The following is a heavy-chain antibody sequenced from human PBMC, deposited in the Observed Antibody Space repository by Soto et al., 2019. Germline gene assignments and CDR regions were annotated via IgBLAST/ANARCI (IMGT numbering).Heavy chain of an antibody. CDR3: ARDRVVGITMVRGVMGLPDY. D-gene: IGHD3-10*01. CDR1: GFTFSSYA. Sequence: GGSLRLSCAASGFTFSSYAMSWVRQAPGKGLEWVSAISGSGGSTYYADSVKGRFTISRDNAKNSLYLQMNSLRAEDTAVYYCARDRVVGITMVRGVMGLPDYWGQGTLVTVSS. J-gene: IGHJ4*02. V-gene: IGHV3-23*01. CDR2: ISGSGGST.